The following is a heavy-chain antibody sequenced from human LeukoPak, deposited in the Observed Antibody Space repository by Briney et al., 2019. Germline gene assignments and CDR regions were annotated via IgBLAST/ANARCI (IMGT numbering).Heavy chain of an antibody. V-gene: IGHV4-61*08. CDR3: ARPTTRYFWFSTSWFAY. D-gene: IGHD3-3*01. J-gene: IGHJ5*01. Sequence: PSQTLSLTCTVSGDSISSGDYYWSWIRQPPGKGLEWIGYIYYSGSTNYNPSLKSRVTISIDTSKNQFSLKLTSVTAADTAIYYCARPTTRYFWFSTSWFAYWGQGTLVTVSS. CDR2: IYYSGST. CDR1: GDSISSGDYY.